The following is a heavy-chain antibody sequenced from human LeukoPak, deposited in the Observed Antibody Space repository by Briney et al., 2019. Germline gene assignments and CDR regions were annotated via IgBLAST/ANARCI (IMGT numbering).Heavy chain of an antibody. CDR3: ARRSAYSSGWTDY. D-gene: IGHD6-19*01. CDR1: GYTFTGYY. CDR2: INPNSGST. V-gene: IGHV1-2*02. J-gene: IGHJ4*02. Sequence: ASVKASCKASGYTFTGYYMHWVRQAPGQGLEWMGWINPNSGSTNYAQKFQGRVTMTRDTSISTAYMELSRLRSDDTAVYYCARRSAYSSGWTDYWGQGTLVTVSS.